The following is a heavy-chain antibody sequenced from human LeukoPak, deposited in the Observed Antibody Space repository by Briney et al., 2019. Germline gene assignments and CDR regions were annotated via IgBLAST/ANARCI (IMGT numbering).Heavy chain of an antibody. J-gene: IGHJ4*02. CDR3: ARNAYYSADY. Sequence: PSGTLSLTCDVSGGSLTDGYWWSWVRPSPGKGLEWIAEIHHSGSSNYNPSLKSRVTISVDKSKNQFSVVLTPVTAADTAVYYCARNAYYSADYWGQGTLVTVSS. CDR1: GGSLTDGYW. D-gene: IGHD2/OR15-2a*01. V-gene: IGHV4-4*02. CDR2: IHHSGSS.